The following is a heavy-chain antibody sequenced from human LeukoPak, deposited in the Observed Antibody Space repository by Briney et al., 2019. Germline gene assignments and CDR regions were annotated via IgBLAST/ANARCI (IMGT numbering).Heavy chain of an antibody. CDR3: ARGVTARGFYYYMDV. V-gene: IGHV1-46*01. Sequence: GASVKVSCKASGYTFTDYYMHWVRQAPGQGLEWMGIINPSGGSTSYAQKFQGRVTMTRDTSTSTVYMDLSRLRSDDTAVYYCARGVTARGFYYYMDVWGKGTTVTISS. J-gene: IGHJ6*03. D-gene: IGHD2-21*02. CDR1: GYTFTDYY. CDR2: INPSGGST.